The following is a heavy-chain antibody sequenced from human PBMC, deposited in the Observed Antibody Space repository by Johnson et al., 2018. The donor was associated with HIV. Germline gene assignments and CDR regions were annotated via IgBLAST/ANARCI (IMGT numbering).Heavy chain of an antibody. CDR3: ARGRTGRVTAGGGFDF. D-gene: IGHD5-18*01. V-gene: IGHV3-30*19. Sequence: QVQLVESGGGVVHPGRSLRLSCAATGFTFTSYGMHWVRQAPGKGLEWVAVISYDGSNKYYADSVKGRFTISRDNSKNTVYIQMNSLRAEDTAVYYWARGRTGRVTAGGGFDFWGQGTMVTVSS. CDR1: GFTFTSYG. CDR2: ISYDGSNK. J-gene: IGHJ3*01.